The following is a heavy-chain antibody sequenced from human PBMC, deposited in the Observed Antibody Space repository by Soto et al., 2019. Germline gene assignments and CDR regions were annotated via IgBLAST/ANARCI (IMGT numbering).Heavy chain of an antibody. CDR3: GRESFSASPNFFDY. V-gene: IGHV3-48*03. J-gene: IGHJ4*02. Sequence: PXGSLRLSCAVAGLSFTNYEMSWVRQDPGKGLDWIAYIVLRGDTIYYADSVTGRFTISRGHAKNSLELQMNSLRADDTALYYCGRESFSASPNFFDYWGRGTQVTVSS. CDR1: GLSFTNYE. D-gene: IGHD3-16*01. CDR2: IVLRGDTI.